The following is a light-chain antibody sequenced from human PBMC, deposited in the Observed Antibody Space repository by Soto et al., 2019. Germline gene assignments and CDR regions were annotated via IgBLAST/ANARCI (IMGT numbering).Light chain of an antibody. Sequence: TKSAASVSAPPTASVPITFQASQNINNYLNWYQQKPGRAPKLLIYDASNLEAGVPSRFRGSGSGTDFTFTISRLQPEDIATYYCQQYENLPTVGQGTRLEI. J-gene: IGKJ5*01. V-gene: IGKV1-33*01. CDR2: DAS. CDR1: QNINNY. CDR3: QQYENLPT.